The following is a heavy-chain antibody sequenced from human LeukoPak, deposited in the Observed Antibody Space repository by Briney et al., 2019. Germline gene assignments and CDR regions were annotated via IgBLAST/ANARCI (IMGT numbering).Heavy chain of an antibody. J-gene: IGHJ4*02. CDR1: GGTFTSYA. Sequence: SVKVSCKASGGTFTSYAISWVRQAPGQGLEWMGGIIPIFGTANYAQKFQGRVTITADESTSTAYMELSSLRSEDTAVYYCARTDCSGGSCPDYWGQGTLVTVSS. D-gene: IGHD2-15*01. V-gene: IGHV1-69*13. CDR3: ARTDCSGGSCPDY. CDR2: IIPIFGTA.